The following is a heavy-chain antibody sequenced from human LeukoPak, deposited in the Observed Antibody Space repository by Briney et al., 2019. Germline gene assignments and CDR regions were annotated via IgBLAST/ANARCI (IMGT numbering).Heavy chain of an antibody. Sequence: ASVKVSCKASGYSFSTQSFTWVRQAPGQGLEWMGWVSTYNGNAVSAPKFQGRFTMTTDATTSTVYMDLWSLTSDDTAIYYCATEVSSSGYWDYYVNTAVRLGPFDNWGQGTLVTVSS. CDR1: GYSFSTQS. V-gene: IGHV1-18*01. D-gene: IGHD3-10*02. CDR2: VSTYNGNA. CDR3: ATEVSSSGYWDYYVNTAVRLGPFDN. J-gene: IGHJ4*02.